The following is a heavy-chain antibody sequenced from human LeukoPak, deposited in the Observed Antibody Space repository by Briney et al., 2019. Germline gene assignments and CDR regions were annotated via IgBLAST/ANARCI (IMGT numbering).Heavy chain of an antibody. Sequence: GGSLRLSCAASGFTSMNYAMNWVRQAPGKGLEWVSSISSSSSYIYYADSVKGRFTISRDNAKNSLYLQMNSLRAEDTAVYYCAAGYCSSTSCYTSFDYWGQGTLVTVSS. CDR1: GFTSMNYA. D-gene: IGHD2-2*02. CDR2: ISSSSSYI. V-gene: IGHV3-21*01. CDR3: AAGYCSSTSCYTSFDY. J-gene: IGHJ4*02.